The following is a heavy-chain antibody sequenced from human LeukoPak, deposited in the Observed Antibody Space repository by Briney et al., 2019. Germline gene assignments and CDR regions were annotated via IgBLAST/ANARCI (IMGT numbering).Heavy chain of an antibody. D-gene: IGHD3-22*01. J-gene: IGHJ1*01. V-gene: IGHV1-69*04. Sequence: ASVKVSCKASGGTLSSYAISWARQAPGQGLEWMGRIIPIFGIANYAQKFQGRVTITADKSTSTAYMELSSLRSEDTAVYYCAREITPRNYYDSSGYSFQHWGQGTLVTVSS. CDR1: GGTLSSYA. CDR3: AREITPRNYYDSSGYSFQH. CDR2: IIPIFGIA.